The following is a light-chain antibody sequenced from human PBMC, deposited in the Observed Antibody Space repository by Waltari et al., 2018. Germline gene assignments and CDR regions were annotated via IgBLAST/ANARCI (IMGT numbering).Light chain of an antibody. Sequence: EIVMTHSPATLSVSPGERATLSCRASQSVSSNLAWYQQKPGQAPRLLIYGASTRATGIPARFSGSGSGTEFTLTISSMQSEDFAVYYCQQYNNWPRRTFGQGTKVEIK. CDR1: QSVSSN. CDR3: QQYNNWPRRT. V-gene: IGKV3-15*01. J-gene: IGKJ1*01. CDR2: GAS.